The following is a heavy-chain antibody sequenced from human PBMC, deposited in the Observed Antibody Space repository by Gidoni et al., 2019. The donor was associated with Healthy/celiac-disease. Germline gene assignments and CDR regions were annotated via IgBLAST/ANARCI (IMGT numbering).Heavy chain of an antibody. CDR1: GFTFSSYA. CDR3: ARWGRRAFDI. J-gene: IGHJ3*02. CDR2: ISYDGSNK. Sequence: QVQLVESGGGVVQPGRSLRLSCAASGFTFSSYAMHWVRQAPGKGLEWVAVISYDGSNKYYADSVKGRFTISRDNSKNTLYLQMNSLRAEDTAVYYCARWGRRAFDIWGQGTMVTVSS. V-gene: IGHV3-30-3*01. D-gene: IGHD3-16*01.